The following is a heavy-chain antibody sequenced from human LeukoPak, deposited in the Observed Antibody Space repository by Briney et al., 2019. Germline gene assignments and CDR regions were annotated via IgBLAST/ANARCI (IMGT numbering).Heavy chain of an antibody. CDR2: IFYSGST. J-gene: IGHJ4*02. V-gene: IGHV4-31*03. Sequence: SETLSLTCSVSGGSISSRDHYWSWIRQHPGKGLEWIGYIFYSGSTHYNPSLKSRVTISVDPSKNQFSLKLSSVTAADTAVYHCARALYYSSGYFFFDYWGQGILVTVSS. CDR3: ARALYYSSGYFFFDY. D-gene: IGHD3-22*01. CDR1: GGSISSRDHY.